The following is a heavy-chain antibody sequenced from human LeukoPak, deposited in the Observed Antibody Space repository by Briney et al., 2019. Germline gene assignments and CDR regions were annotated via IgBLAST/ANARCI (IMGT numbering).Heavy chain of an antibody. D-gene: IGHD1-26*01. CDR2: INAGNGNT. CDR1: GYTFTNYA. J-gene: IGHJ5*02. Sequence: ASVKVSCKASGYTFTNYAMHWVRQAPGQRLEWMGWINAGNGNTKYSQKFQGRVTFTRDTSASTAYMELSSLRSEDTAVYYCARELTGGWFDPWGQGTPVTVSS. CDR3: ARELTGGWFDP. V-gene: IGHV1-3*01.